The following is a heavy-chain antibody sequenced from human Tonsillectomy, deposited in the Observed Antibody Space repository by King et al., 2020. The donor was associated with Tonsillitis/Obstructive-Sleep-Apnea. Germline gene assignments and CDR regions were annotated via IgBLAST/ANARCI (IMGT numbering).Heavy chain of an antibody. CDR2: ISYDGTNK. J-gene: IGHJ3*02. V-gene: IGHV3-30*04. CDR1: GFTFSSYA. CDR3: ARERTYYGSGSYRTAGGFDI. D-gene: IGHD3-10*01. Sequence: QLVQSGGGVVQPGRSLRLSCAASGFTFSSYAMHWVRQAPGKGLEWVAVISYDGTNKYYTDSVKGRFTISRDNSKNTLYLQMNSLRAEDTAVYYCARERTYYGSGSYRTAGGFDIWGQGTMVTVSS.